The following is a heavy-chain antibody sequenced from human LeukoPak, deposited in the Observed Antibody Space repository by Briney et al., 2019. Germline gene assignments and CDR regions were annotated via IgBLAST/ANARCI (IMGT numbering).Heavy chain of an antibody. CDR1: GFTVSSND. CDR3: TRVYYDSSEIDY. Sequence: GGSLRLSCAASGFTVSSNDMSWVRQAPGKGLEWVGFIRSKAYGGTTEYAASVKGRFTISRDDSKSIAYLQMNSLKTEDTAVYYCTRVYYDSSEIDYWGQGTLVTVSS. V-gene: IGHV3-49*04. J-gene: IGHJ4*02. D-gene: IGHD3-22*01. CDR2: IRSKAYGGTT.